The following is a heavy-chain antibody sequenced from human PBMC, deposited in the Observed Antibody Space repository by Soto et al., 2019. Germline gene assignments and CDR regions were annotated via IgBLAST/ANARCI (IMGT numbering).Heavy chain of an antibody. Sequence: EVQLVESGGGLVQPGEYLRLSCAASGFTFSYYWMHWVRQSPGKGLLWISHIHNDGSRTTYADSVKGRFTISRDNARNMVYLQMNSLRDEDTAVYYCARGDRGAFDLWGQGTAVTVSS. CDR2: IHNDGSRT. V-gene: IGHV3-74*03. CDR3: ARGDRGAFDL. D-gene: IGHD1-26*01. CDR1: GFTFSYYW. J-gene: IGHJ3*01.